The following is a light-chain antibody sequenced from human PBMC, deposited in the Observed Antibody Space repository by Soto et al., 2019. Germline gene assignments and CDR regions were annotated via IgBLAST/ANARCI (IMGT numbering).Light chain of an antibody. CDR3: QQYGSSGT. J-gene: IGKJ1*01. Sequence: EIEWKPSPCTVSLSPGERAALXCRASQSVSNNYLAWYQQKPGQAPRLLIYGASNRATGIPDRFSGSGSGTDFTLTISRLEPEDFAVYYCQQYGSSGTFGQGAKVDIK. CDR1: QSVSNNY. V-gene: IGKV3-20*01. CDR2: GAS.